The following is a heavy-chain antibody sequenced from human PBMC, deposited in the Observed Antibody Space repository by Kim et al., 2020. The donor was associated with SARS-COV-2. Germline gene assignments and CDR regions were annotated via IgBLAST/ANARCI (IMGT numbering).Heavy chain of an antibody. Sequence: RVTISVDTSKNQFSLKLSSVTAADTAVYYCARAHIVVVPAAILAGSAFDIWGQGTMVTVSS. V-gene: IGHV4-30-2*05. J-gene: IGHJ3*02. D-gene: IGHD2-2*01. CDR3: ARAHIVVVPAAILAGSAFDI.